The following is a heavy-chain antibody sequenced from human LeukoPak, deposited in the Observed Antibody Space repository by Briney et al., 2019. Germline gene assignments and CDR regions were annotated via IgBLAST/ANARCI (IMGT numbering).Heavy chain of an antibody. V-gene: IGHV1-24*01. CDR1: GYTLTELS. CDR2: FDPEDGET. D-gene: IGHD2-21*02. Sequence: ASVKVSCKVSGYTLTELSMHWVRQAPGKRLEWMGGFDPEDGETIYAQKFQGRVAMTEDTSTDTAYMELSSLRSEDTAVYYCATRTYCGGDCYSDWGQGTLVTVSS. CDR3: ATRTYCGGDCYSD. J-gene: IGHJ4*02.